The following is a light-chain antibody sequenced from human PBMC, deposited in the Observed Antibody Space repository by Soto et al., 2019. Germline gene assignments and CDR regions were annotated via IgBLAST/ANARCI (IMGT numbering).Light chain of an antibody. CDR3: GTWDNSLSAGV. CDR2: HNN. J-gene: IGLJ2*01. Sequence: QSVLTQPPSVSAAPGQKVTISCSGSSSNIGNNYVSWYQQFPGTAPKVLIYHNNKRPSGIPDRFSGSKSGTSATLGITGLQTGDEADYYCGTWDNSLSAGVFGGGTKLTVL. V-gene: IGLV1-51*01. CDR1: SSNIGNNY.